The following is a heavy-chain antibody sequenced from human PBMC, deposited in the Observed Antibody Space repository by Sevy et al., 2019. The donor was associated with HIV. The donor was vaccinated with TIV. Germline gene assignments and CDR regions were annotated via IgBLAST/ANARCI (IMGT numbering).Heavy chain of an antibody. V-gene: IGHV4-59*01. CDR3: ARGHYDFWSGYYKPSHYYYMDV. D-gene: IGHD3-3*01. CDR1: GGSISSYY. CDR2: IYYSGST. J-gene: IGHJ6*03. Sequence: SQTLSLTCTVSGGSISSYYWSWIRQPPGKGLEWIGYIYYSGSTNYNPSLKSRVTISVDTSKNQFSLKLNSVTAADTAVYYCARGHYDFWSGYYKPSHYYYMDVWGKGTTVTVSS.